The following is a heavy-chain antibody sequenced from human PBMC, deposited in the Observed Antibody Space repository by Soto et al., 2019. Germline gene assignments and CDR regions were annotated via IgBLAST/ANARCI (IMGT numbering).Heavy chain of an antibody. V-gene: IGHV4-39*01. Sequence: SETLSLTCTVSGGSISSSSYYWGWIRQPPGKGLEWIGSIYYSGSTYYNPSLKSRVTISVDTSKNQFSLKLSSVTAADTAVYYCASEYDYYMDVWGKGTTVTVSS. CDR3: ASEYDYYMDV. CDR1: GGSISSSSYY. CDR2: IYYSGST. J-gene: IGHJ6*03.